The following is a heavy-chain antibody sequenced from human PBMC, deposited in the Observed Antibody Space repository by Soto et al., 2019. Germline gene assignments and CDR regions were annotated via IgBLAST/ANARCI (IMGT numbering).Heavy chain of an antibody. CDR2: IWYDGSNK. J-gene: IGHJ6*02. CDR1: GFTFSSYG. D-gene: IGHD3-22*01. CDR3: ARFRPNNHYYHSSYYYYYGMDV. Sequence: GGSLRLSCAASGFTFSSYGMHWVRQAPGKGLEWVAVIWYDGSNKYYADSVKGRFTISRDNSKNTLYLQMNSLRAEDTAVYYCARFRPNNHYYHSSYYYYYGMDVWGQGTTVTVSS. V-gene: IGHV3-33*01.